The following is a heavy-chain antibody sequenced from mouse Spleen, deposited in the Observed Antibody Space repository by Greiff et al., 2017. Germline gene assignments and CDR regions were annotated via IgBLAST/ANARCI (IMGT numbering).Heavy chain of an antibody. CDR2: IYPGDGDT. D-gene: IGHD1-1*01. CDR3: ARGGRSSPHAMDY. J-gene: IGHJ4*01. Sequence: QVQLKQSGAELARPGASVKLSCKASGYTFTSYWMQWVKQRPGQGLEWIGAIYPGDGDTRYTQKFKGKATLTADKSSSTAYMQLSSLASEDSAVYYCARGGRSSPHAMDYWGQGTSVTVSS. V-gene: IGHV1-87*01. CDR1: GYTFTSYW.